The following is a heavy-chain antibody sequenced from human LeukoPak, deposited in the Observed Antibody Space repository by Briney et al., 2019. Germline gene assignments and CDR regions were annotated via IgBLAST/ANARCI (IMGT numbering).Heavy chain of an antibody. D-gene: IGHD5-24*01. J-gene: IGHJ5*02. CDR1: GFTFSSYG. Sequence: GRSLRLSCAASGFTFSSYGMHWVRQAPGKGLEWVAVIWYDGSKKYYADSVKGRFTISRDDSKNTLYLEMNSLRDEDTAVYYCARDVWRYGYKWFDPWGQGTLVTVFS. CDR3: ARDVWRYGYKWFDP. V-gene: IGHV3-33*01. CDR2: IWYDGSKK.